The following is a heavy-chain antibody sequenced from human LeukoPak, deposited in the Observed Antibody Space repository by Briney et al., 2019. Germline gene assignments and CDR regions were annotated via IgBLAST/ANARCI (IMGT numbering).Heavy chain of an antibody. CDR2: IYHTGST. CDR1: NGSITSGGYY. J-gene: IGHJ5*02. D-gene: IGHD4-11*01. CDR3: ARGGVVTTTPRFDP. V-gene: IGHV4-31*03. Sequence: PSQTLSLTCTVSNGSITSGGYYWSWLRQHPGKGLEWIGHIYHTGSTYYNSSLKSRLTMSVDTSKNEFSLRLSSVTVADTAVYYCARGGVVTTTPRFDPWGQGTLVTVSS.